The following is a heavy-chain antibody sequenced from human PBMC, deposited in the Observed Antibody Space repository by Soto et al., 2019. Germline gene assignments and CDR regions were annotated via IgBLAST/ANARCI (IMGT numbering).Heavy chain of an antibody. V-gene: IGHV3-9*01. D-gene: IGHD6-13*01. Sequence: GGSLRLSCAASGFTFDDYAMHWVRQAPGKGLEWVSGISWNSGSMGYADSVKGRFTISRDNAKNSLYLQMNSLRAEDTALYYCAKVSGKRNKGSSSWYSVGRRTRGLAFDIWGQGTMVTVSS. J-gene: IGHJ3*02. CDR2: ISWNSGSM. CDR3: AKVSGKRNKGSSSWYSVGRRTRGLAFDI. CDR1: GFTFDDYA.